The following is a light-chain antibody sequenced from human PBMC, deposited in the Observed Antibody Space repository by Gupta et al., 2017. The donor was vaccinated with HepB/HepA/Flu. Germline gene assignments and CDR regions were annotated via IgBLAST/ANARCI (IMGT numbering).Light chain of an antibody. CDR3: QQRTNWPIT. Sequence: EIVLTQSPATLSLSPGERATLSCRASQSVNSYLAWYQQKLGQAPRLLIYDASNRATGIPARFSGSGSGTEFTLTISSREPEDFAIYYCQQRTNWPITFGRGTKVDIK. J-gene: IGKJ4*01. CDR1: QSVNSY. V-gene: IGKV3-11*01. CDR2: DAS.